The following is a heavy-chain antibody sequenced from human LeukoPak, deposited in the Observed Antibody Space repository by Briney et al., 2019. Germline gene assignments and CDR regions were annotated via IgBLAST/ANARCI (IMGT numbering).Heavy chain of an antibody. Sequence: GASVKVSFKASGYTFTGNYMHWVRQAPGQGLEWMGWINPNSGGTNYAQKFQGRVTMTRDTSISTAYMELSRLRSDDTAVYYCARDLGYCSSTSCSDYYYYGMDVWGQGTTVTVSS. J-gene: IGHJ6*02. CDR2: INPNSGGT. CDR3: ARDLGYCSSTSCSDYYYYGMDV. D-gene: IGHD2-2*01. CDR1: GYTFTGNY. V-gene: IGHV1-2*02.